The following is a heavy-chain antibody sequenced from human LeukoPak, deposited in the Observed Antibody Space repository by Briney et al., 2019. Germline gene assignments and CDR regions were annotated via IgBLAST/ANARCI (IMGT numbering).Heavy chain of an antibody. Sequence: PGGSLRLSCAASGLTYSIYWMDWASQAPGKGLVWVSRINSDGSSASYADSVKGRFTISRDNAKNTLYLQMNSLRAEDTAVYYCASSPSGGDDTNYWGQGTLVTVSS. CDR1: GLTYSIYW. CDR3: ASSPSGGDDTNY. CDR2: INSDGSSA. V-gene: IGHV3-74*01. D-gene: IGHD2-21*02. J-gene: IGHJ4*02.